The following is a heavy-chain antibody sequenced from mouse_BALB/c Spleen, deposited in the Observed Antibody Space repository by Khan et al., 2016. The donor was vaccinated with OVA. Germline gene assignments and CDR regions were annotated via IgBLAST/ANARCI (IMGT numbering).Heavy chain of an antibody. Sequence: EVELVESGGDLVKPGGSLKLSCAASGFTFGTYAMSWVRQTPDKRLEWVATINTGGDYIYYPDSVKGRFTISRDNAKNPLYLQMSSLRSEDTAMYYCARHNYGPFAYWGQGTLVTVSA. V-gene: IGHV5-6*01. CDR1: GFTFGTYA. CDR3: ARHNYGPFAY. D-gene: IGHD1-1*01. J-gene: IGHJ3*01. CDR2: INTGGDYI.